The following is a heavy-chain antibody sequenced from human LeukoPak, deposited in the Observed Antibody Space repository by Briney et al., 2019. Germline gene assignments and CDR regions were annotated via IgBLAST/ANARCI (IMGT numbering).Heavy chain of an antibody. Sequence: SETLSLTCTVSGGSISSYYWSWIRQPPGKGLEWIGYIYYSGSTNYNPSLKSRVTISVDTSKNQFSLNLSSVTAADTAVYFCARGSTRDKFDPWGQGTLVTVSS. V-gene: IGHV4-59*01. CDR2: IYYSGST. CDR3: ARGSTRDKFDP. CDR1: GGSISSYY. J-gene: IGHJ5*02. D-gene: IGHD2-15*01.